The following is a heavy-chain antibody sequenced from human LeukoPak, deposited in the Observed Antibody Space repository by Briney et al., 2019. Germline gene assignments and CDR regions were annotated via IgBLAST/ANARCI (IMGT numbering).Heavy chain of an antibody. CDR2: IYHSGST. V-gene: IGHV4-38-2*02. CDR1: GYSISSGYY. J-gene: IGHJ4*02. CDR3: ATYYGSGSLHFDY. Sequence: PSETLSLTCTVSGYSISSGYYWGWLRQPPGKGLEWIGSIYHSGSTYYNPSLKSRVTISVDTSKNQFSLKLSSVTAADTAVYYCATYYGSGSLHFDYWGQGTLVTVSS. D-gene: IGHD3-10*01.